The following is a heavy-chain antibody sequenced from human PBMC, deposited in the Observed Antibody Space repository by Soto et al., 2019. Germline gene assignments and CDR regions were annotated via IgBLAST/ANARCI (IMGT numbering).Heavy chain of an antibody. Sequence: QVQLVESGGGVVQPGRSLRLSCAASGFTFSSYGMHWVRQDPGKGLEWVAVIWYDGSNKYYADSVKGRFTISRDNSKNTLYLQMTSMRAEDTAVDYCARDRSGMDVWGQGTTVTVSS. CDR2: IWYDGSNK. CDR3: ARDRSGMDV. CDR1: GFTFSSYG. J-gene: IGHJ6*02. V-gene: IGHV3-33*01.